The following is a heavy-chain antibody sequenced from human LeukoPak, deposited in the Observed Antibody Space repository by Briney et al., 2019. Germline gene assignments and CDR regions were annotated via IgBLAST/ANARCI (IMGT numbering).Heavy chain of an antibody. D-gene: IGHD6-6*01. CDR1: GFTFSSYA. CDR2: ISGSGGST. V-gene: IGHV3-23*01. CDR3: ATRSSSHQGYYFDY. J-gene: IGHJ4*02. Sequence: PGGSLRLSCAASGFTFSSYAMSWVRQAPGKGLEWVSAISGSGGSTYYADSVKGRFTISRDNSKNTLYLQMNSLRAEDTAVYYCATRSSSHQGYYFDYWGQGTLVTVSS.